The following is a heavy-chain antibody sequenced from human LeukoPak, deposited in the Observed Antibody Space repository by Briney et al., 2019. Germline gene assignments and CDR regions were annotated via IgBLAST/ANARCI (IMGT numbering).Heavy chain of an antibody. V-gene: IGHV4-39*01. CDR2: ISYSGNT. CDR3: GRMISANFYFYYGMDV. D-gene: IGHD4/OR15-4a*01. Sequence: SETLSLTCTASGDSISSSSSYWGWIRQPPGKGLEWTGSISYSGNTYYNPSLKSRVSTSVDTSKNQFSLKLSSVTAADTAVYYCGRMISANFYFYYGMDVWGQGTTVTVSS. J-gene: IGHJ6*02. CDR1: GDSISSSSSY.